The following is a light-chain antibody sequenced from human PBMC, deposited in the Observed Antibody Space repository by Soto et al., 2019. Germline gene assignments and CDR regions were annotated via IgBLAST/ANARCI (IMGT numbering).Light chain of an antibody. Sequence: QAVVTQPASVSGSPGQSITISCTGTSSDVANSNYVSWYQQHPGTAPKLMIYDVSYRPSGVSYRFSGSKSGNTASLTISGLQAEDEADYYCCSYTSSTLYVFGTGTKLTVL. J-gene: IGLJ1*01. CDR1: SSDVANSNY. V-gene: IGLV2-14*03. CDR3: CSYTSSTLYV. CDR2: DVS.